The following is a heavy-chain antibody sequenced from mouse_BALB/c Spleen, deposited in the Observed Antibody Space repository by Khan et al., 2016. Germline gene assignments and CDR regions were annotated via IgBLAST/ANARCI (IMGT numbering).Heavy chain of an antibody. V-gene: IGHV9-3-1*01. CDR3: AAYYRDAMDY. Sequence: QVQLKQSGPELKKPGETVKISCKASGYTFTNYGMNWVKQAPGKGLKWMGWINTYTGEPTYADDFKGRFAFSLETSASTAYLQMNNLKNEDTATYFCAAYYRDAMDYWGQGTSVTVSS. D-gene: IGHD2-14*01. J-gene: IGHJ4*01. CDR1: GYTFTNYG. CDR2: INTYTGEP.